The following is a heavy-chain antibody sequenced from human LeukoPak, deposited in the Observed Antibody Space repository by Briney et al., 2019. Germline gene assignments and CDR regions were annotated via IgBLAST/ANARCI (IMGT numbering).Heavy chain of an antibody. Sequence: GGSLRLSCEVSGFTVSTNHMSWVRQAPGKGLEWVSVIYSDTNTYYADSVKGRFTISRDNSKNTVFVQMNSLRAEDTAVYYCARDREVVTAKAQMDVWGKGTTVTVSS. CDR3: ARDREVVTAKAQMDV. J-gene: IGHJ6*04. V-gene: IGHV3-53*01. D-gene: IGHD2-21*02. CDR2: IYSDTNT. CDR1: GFTVSTNH.